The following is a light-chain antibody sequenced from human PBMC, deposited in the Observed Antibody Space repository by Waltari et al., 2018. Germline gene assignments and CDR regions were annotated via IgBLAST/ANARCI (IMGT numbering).Light chain of an antibody. CDR2: ENT. Sequence: QSVLTQPPSVSAAPGQRVPIPRPGGRSHIWNHYLSWYRQFPGTAPKLLLYENTERPAGIPGRFSGSKSGTSATLDITGLQAGDEADYYCGTWDSSLSGAVFGGGTHLTVL. CDR3: GTWDSSLSGAV. V-gene: IGLV1-51*02. J-gene: IGLJ7*01. CDR1: RSHIWNHY.